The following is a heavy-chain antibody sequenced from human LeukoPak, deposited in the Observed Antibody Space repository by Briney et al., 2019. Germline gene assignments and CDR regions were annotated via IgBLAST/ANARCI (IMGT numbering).Heavy chain of an antibody. CDR2: IYTSGST. Sequence: PSETLTLTCTASGGSISSGSYYWSWIRQPAGKGLEWIGRIYTSGSTNYNPSLKSRVTISVEASKNQFSLKLSSVTAADTAVYYCARMVGATTAFDYWGQGTLVTVCS. D-gene: IGHD1-26*01. CDR1: GGSISSGSYY. CDR3: ARMVGATTAFDY. V-gene: IGHV4-61*02. J-gene: IGHJ4*02.